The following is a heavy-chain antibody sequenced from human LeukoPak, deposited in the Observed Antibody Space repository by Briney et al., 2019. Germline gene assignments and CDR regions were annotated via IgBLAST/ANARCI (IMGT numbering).Heavy chain of an antibody. Sequence: TGGSLRHSCAPSGFTFREYYMSWIRPAPGKGLEWVSYISSSGSTIYCADSVKGRFPISRDNAKNSLYLQMNSLRAEDTAVYYCARDQQSYGDYDAFDIWGQGTMVTVSS. D-gene: IGHD4-17*01. CDR1: GFTFREYY. CDR2: ISSSGSTI. CDR3: ARDQQSYGDYDAFDI. V-gene: IGHV3-11*04. J-gene: IGHJ3*02.